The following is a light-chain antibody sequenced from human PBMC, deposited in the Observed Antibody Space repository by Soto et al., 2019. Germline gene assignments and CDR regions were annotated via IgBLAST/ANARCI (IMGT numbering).Light chain of an antibody. J-gene: IGKJ4*01. Sequence: DIVMTQSPDSLAVSLGERAAINCKSSQSVLYSSNNKNYLAWYQQRPGQPPKLLIYWASTRESGVPDRFSGSGSGQDFTLTSSSLQAEDVAVYYCQQYYSTPLTFGGGTKVEIK. V-gene: IGKV4-1*01. CDR1: QSVLYSSNNKNY. CDR3: QQYYSTPLT. CDR2: WAS.